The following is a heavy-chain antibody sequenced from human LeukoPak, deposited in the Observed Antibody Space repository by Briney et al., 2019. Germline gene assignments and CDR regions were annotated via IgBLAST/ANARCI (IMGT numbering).Heavy chain of an antibody. Sequence: GGSLRLSCAASGFAFSDYGMSWVRQAPGKGLEWVSAISGSGDNTYYADSVKGRFTTSRDISTNTLFLQMNSLRAEDTAMFYCAKGIYGGNTMFYFDHWGQGTLVAVSS. V-gene: IGHV3-23*01. CDR3: AKGIYGGNTMFYFDH. CDR1: GFAFSDYG. CDR2: ISGSGDNT. J-gene: IGHJ4*02. D-gene: IGHD4-23*01.